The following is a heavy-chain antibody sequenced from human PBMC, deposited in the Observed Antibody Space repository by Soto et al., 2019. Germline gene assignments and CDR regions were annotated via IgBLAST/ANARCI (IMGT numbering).Heavy chain of an antibody. CDR2: IYYSGST. V-gene: IGHV4-59*08. D-gene: IGHD5-18*01. CDR3: ARASGYSYGYDYYYYMDI. CDR1: GVSISSYY. J-gene: IGHJ6*03. Sequence: PSETLSLTCTVSGVSISSYYRSWIRQPPGKGLEWIGYIYYSGSTNYNPSLKSRVTISVDTSKNQFSLKLSSVTAADTAVYYCARASGYSYGYDYYYYMDIWGKGTTVTVSS.